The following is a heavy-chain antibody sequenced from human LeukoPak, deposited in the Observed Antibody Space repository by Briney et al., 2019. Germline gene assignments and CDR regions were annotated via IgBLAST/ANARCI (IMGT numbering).Heavy chain of an antibody. CDR2: MNPNSGNT. Sequence: ASVKVSCKASGYTFSSYDINWVRQATGQGLEWMGYMNPNSGNTGYAQKFQGRVTITSDTSRSTAYMELSSLRSEETAVYYCAREGFDYWGQGTLVTVSS. CDR1: GYTFSSYD. V-gene: IGHV1-8*03. J-gene: IGHJ4*02. CDR3: AREGFDY.